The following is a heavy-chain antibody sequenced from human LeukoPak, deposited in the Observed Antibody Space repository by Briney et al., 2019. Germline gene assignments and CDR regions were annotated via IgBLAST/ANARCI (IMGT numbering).Heavy chain of an antibody. CDR1: GFTFSSYA. J-gene: IGHJ4*02. Sequence: GGSLRLSCAASGFTFSSYAMSWVRQAPGKGLEWVSAISGCGGSTYYADSVKGRFTISRDNSKNTLYLQMNSLRAEDTAVYYCAKDPESAGRITIFGVVIGFDYWGQGTLVTVSS. CDR3: AKDPESAGRITIFGVVIGFDY. CDR2: ISGCGGST. V-gene: IGHV3-23*01. D-gene: IGHD3-3*01.